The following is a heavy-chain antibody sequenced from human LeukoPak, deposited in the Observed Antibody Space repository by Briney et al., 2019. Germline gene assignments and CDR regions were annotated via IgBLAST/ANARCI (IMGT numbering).Heavy chain of an antibody. CDR2: INPNSGGT. CDR1: GYTFTSYD. Sequence: ASVKVSCKASGYTFTSYDINWVRQAPGQGLEWMGWINPNSGGTNYAQKFQGRVTMTRDTSISTAYMELSRLRSDDTAVYYCARGGYDILTGYSYYFDYWGQGTLVTVSS. D-gene: IGHD3-9*01. J-gene: IGHJ4*02. CDR3: ARGGYDILTGYSYYFDY. V-gene: IGHV1-2*02.